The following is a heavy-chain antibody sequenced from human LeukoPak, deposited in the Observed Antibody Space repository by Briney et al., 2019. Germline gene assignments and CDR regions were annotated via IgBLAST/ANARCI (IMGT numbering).Heavy chain of an antibody. V-gene: IGHV4-61*02. CDR1: GGSISSGNYY. D-gene: IGHD3-10*01. J-gene: IGHJ5*02. CDR3: ATHGGGWFDP. Sequence: KPSETLSLTCTVSGGSISSGNYYWSWIRQPAGKGLEWIGRIYTSGSTNYNPSLNSRVTMSVDTSKNQFSLKLSSVTAADTAVYYCATHGGGWFDPWGQGTLVTVSS. CDR2: IYTSGST.